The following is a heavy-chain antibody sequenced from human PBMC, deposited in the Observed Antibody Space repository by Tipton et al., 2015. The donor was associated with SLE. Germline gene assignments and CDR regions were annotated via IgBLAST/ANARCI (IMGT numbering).Heavy chain of an antibody. CDR1: GGSISSSSNY. V-gene: IGHV4-39*01. J-gene: IGHJ4*02. Sequence: LRLSCTVSGGSISSSSNYWGWIRQPPGKGLEWIGGIYYSGSTYYNPSLKSRVTISVDTSKNQFSLKLSSVTAADTAVYYCARLYYDCWSSFDYWGQGTLVTVSS. CDR2: IYYSGST. CDR3: ARLYYDCWSSFDY. D-gene: IGHD3-3*01.